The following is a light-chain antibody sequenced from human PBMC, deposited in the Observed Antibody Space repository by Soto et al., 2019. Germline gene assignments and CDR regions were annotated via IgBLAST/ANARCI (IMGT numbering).Light chain of an antibody. CDR1: QTISSW. CDR3: QHYNSYSEA. Sequence: DIQMTQYPSTLSGSGGDRVTITCRASQTISSWLAWYQQKPGKAPKLLIYKASTLKSGVPSRFSGSGSGTEFTLTKSSLQPDDFATYYCQHYNSYSEAFGQGTKVELK. V-gene: IGKV1-5*03. J-gene: IGKJ1*01. CDR2: KAS.